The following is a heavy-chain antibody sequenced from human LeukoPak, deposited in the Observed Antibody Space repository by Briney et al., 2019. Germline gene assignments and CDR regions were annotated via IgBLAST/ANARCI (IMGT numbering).Heavy chain of an antibody. D-gene: IGHD6-19*01. CDR3: AKDILRYSSGGWFDP. V-gene: IGHV3-9*01. CDR2: ISWNSGSM. Sequence: PGGSLRLSCAASGFTFDDYAMHWVRQAPGKGLEWGSGISWNSGSMGYADSVKGRFTISRDNAKNSLYLQMNSLRAEDTALYYCAKDILRYSSGGWFDPWGQGTLVTVSS. J-gene: IGHJ5*02. CDR1: GFTFDDYA.